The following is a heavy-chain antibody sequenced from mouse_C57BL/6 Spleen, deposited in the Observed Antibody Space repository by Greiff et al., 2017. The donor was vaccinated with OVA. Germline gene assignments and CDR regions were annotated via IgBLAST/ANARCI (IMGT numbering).Heavy chain of an antibody. CDR1: GYAFSSYW. D-gene: IGHD2-3*01. CDR3: ANDGYYDYAMDY. Sequence: QVQLQQSGAELVKPGASVKISCKASGYAFSSYWMNWVKQRPGKGLEWIGQIYPGDGDTNYNGKFKGKATLTADKSSSTAYMQLSSLTSEDSAVYVCANDGYYDYAMDYWGQGTSVTVSS. CDR2: IYPGDGDT. J-gene: IGHJ4*01. V-gene: IGHV1-80*01.